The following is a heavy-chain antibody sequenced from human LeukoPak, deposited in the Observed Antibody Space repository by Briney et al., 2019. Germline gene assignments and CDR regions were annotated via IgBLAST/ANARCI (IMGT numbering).Heavy chain of an antibody. D-gene: IGHD1-7*01. J-gene: IGHJ4*02. V-gene: IGHV3-23*01. Sequence: GGSLRLSCAASVFTFSSYAMSWVRQAPGKGREWVSAISGSGGSTYYADSVKGRFTISRDNSKNTLYLQMNSLRAEDTAVYYCAQDRFRAGTTCDFDYWGQGTLVTVSS. CDR3: AQDRFRAGTTCDFDY. CDR1: VFTFSSYA. CDR2: ISGSGGST.